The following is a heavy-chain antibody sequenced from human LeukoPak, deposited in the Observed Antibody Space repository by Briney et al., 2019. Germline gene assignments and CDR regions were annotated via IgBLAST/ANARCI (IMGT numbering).Heavy chain of an antibody. CDR2: INPNSGGT. CDR1: GYTFTGYY. J-gene: IGHJ4*02. Sequence: ASVKVSCKASGYTFTGYYMHWVRQAPGQGLEWMGWINPNSGGTNYAQKFQGRVTMTRDTSISTAYMELSRLRPDDTAVYYCARDTHCSSTSCYPALRYWGQGTLVTVSS. V-gene: IGHV1-2*02. CDR3: ARDTHCSSTSCYPALRY. D-gene: IGHD2-2*01.